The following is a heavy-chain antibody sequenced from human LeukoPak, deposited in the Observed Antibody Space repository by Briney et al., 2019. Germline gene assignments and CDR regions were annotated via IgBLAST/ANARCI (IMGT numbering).Heavy chain of an antibody. CDR3: ARASQGIDY. V-gene: IGHV4-34*01. CDR2: INQSGST. Sequence: SETLSLTCAVYGGSFSGYYWSWIRQPPGKGLEWIGEINQSGSTNYNPSLKSRVTISVDRSKNQFSLKLSSVTAADTAVYYCARASQGIDYWGQGTLVTVSS. CDR1: GGSFSGYY. J-gene: IGHJ4*02. D-gene: IGHD2/OR15-2a*01.